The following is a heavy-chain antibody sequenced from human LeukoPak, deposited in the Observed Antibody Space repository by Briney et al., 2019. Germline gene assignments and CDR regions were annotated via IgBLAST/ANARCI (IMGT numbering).Heavy chain of an antibody. D-gene: IGHD4-11*01. CDR3: ARVSVYSNYGYYFDY. CDR1: GYTFTSYY. J-gene: IGHJ4*02. V-gene: IGHV1-46*03. Sequence: APVKVSCKASGYTFTSYYMHWVRQAPGQGLEWMGIINPSGGSTSYAQKFQGRVTMTRDTSTSTVYMELSSLRSEDTAVYYCARVSVYSNYGYYFDYWGQGTLVTVSS. CDR2: INPSGGST.